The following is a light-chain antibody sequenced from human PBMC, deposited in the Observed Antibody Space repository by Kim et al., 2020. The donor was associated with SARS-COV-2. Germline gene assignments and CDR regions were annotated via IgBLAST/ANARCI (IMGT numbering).Light chain of an antibody. CDR3: NSRDSNDYVV. V-gene: IGLV3-19*01. CDR2: GKD. J-gene: IGLJ2*01. Sequence: VALGQTVRITCQGDSLRSYYATWYQQKPGQAPKVVFYGKDNRPSGVPDRFSGSSSGNTAYLTITGTQAGDEADYYCNSRDSNDYVVFGGGTKVTVL. CDR1: SLRSYY.